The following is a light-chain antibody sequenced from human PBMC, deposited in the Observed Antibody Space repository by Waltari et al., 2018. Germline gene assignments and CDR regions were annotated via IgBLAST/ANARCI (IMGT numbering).Light chain of an antibody. Sequence: QSALTQPASVSGSPGQSITISCTGTNSDVGDFDFVSWYQQHPGEAPKLLVYDVSYRPSGVSHRFSGSKSGNTASLTISGLQAEDEADYYCSSYTASRALEVLFGGGTKLTVL. J-gene: IGLJ2*01. V-gene: IGLV2-14*03. CDR3: SSYTASRALEVL. CDR1: NSDVGDFDF. CDR2: DVS.